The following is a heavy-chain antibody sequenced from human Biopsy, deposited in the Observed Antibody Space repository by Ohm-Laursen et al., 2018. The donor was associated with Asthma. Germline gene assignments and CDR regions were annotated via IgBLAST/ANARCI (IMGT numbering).Heavy chain of an antibody. Sequence: SVKVSCKASGDSFSNYAISWVRQAPGQGLEWMGGLIPVLGTPDHAQMFEGRVTITADESTSTAYMELSSLSSEDTAVYHCARGYSGSDRIVYYYSGLEVWGQGTTVTVSS. D-gene: IGHD5-12*01. CDR1: GDSFSNYA. J-gene: IGHJ6*02. V-gene: IGHV1-69*13. CDR3: ARGYSGSDRIVYYYSGLEV. CDR2: LIPVLGTP.